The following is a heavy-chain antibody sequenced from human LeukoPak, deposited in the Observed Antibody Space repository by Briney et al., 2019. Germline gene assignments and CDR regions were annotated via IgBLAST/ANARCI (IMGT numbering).Heavy chain of an antibody. CDR3: ATARGVPAAMYYYGMDV. Sequence: GASVKVSCKASGYTFTSYGISWVRQAPGQGLEWMGWISAYNGNTNYAQKLQGRVTMTTDTSTSTAYMELRSLRSDDTAVYYCATARGVPAAMYYYGMDVWGQGTTVTVSS. V-gene: IGHV1-18*01. D-gene: IGHD2-2*01. CDR1: GYTFTSYG. CDR2: ISAYNGNT. J-gene: IGHJ6*02.